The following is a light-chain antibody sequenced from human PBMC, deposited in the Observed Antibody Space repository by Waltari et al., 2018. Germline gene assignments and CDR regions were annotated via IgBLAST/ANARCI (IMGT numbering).Light chain of an antibody. V-gene: IGKV3-11*01. J-gene: IGKJ5*01. Sequence: DIVLTQSPATLSLSPGERATLSCRASQYINADLAWYQQKPGQAPRLFVYDASNRATGIPARVSGSGSGTDFTLTISSLEPEDSAVYYCAQRNDWPITFGQGTRVEIK. CDR2: DAS. CDR1: QYINAD. CDR3: AQRNDWPIT.